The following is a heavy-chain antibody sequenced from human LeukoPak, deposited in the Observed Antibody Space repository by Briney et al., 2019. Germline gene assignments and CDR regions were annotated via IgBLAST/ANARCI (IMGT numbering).Heavy chain of an antibody. CDR3: AKDWSYSGSYYVPPFVEYYFDY. CDR1: GFTFSSYA. V-gene: IGHV3-23*01. J-gene: IGHJ4*02. CDR2: ISGSGGST. Sequence: GGSLRLSCAASGFTFSSYAMSWVRQAPGKGLEWVSAISGSGGSTYYADSVKGRFTISRDNSKNTLYLQMNSLRAEDTAVYYCAKDWSYSGSYYVPPFVEYYFDYWGQGTLVTASS. D-gene: IGHD1-26*01.